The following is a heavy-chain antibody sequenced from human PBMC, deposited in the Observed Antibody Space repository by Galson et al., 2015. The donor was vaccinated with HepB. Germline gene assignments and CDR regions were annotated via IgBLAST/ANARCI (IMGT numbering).Heavy chain of an antibody. J-gene: IGHJ6*02. CDR1: GGTFSSYA. D-gene: IGHD1-26*01. CDR2: IIPIFGTA. CDR3: ARDNGGSYYSAYYYGMDV. Sequence: SVKVSCKASGGTFSSYAISWVRQAPGQGLEWMGGIIPIFGTANYAQKFQGRVTITADESTSTAYMELSSLRSEDTAVYYCARDNGGSYYSAYYYGMDVWGQGTTVTVSS. V-gene: IGHV1-69*13.